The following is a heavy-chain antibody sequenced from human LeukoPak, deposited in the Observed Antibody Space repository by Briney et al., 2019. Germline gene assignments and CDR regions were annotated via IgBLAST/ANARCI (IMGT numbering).Heavy chain of an antibody. V-gene: IGHV3-9*01. CDR1: GFTFDDYA. J-gene: IGHJ4*02. D-gene: IGHD6-19*01. CDR2: ISRNGGSI. CDR3: AKDAPRGAVAGVFDY. Sequence: GGSLSLSCAASGFTFDDYAMHWVRQAPGKGLEWVAGISRNGGSIDYAASVKGPFTISRDNAKNTLYLQMNSLRAEDTALYYCAKDAPRGAVAGVFDYWGQGTLVTVSS.